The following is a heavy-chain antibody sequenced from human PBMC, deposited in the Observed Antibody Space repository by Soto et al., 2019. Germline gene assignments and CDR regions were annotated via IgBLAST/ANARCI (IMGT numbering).Heavy chain of an antibody. CDR3: ARGGKYSTNGVCSCYGIDV. J-gene: IGHJ6*02. V-gene: IGHV1-18*01. D-gene: IGHD2-8*01. Sequence: QVQLVQSGAEVKKPGASVKVSCKASGYTFTSYGISWVRQAPGEGLEWMGWISDYHGNTNHAQKFQGSVTTTTDTSTSTAYTELRSQRSDDTAVYYCARGGKYSTNGVCSCYGIDVWGQGTTVTVSS. CDR1: GYTFTSYG. CDR2: ISDYHGNT.